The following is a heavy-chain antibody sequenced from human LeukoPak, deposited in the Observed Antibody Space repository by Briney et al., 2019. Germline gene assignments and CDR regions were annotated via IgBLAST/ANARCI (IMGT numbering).Heavy chain of an antibody. CDR3: ARGLDSVPQYYFDY. Sequence: ASVKVSCTASGYTFTSYCISWVRQAPGQGLEWMGWISAYNGNTNYAQKLQGRVTMTTDTSTSTAYMELRSLRSDDTAVYYCARGLDSVPQYYFDYWGQGTLVTVSS. CDR1: GYTFTSYC. D-gene: IGHD4-11*01. J-gene: IGHJ4*02. V-gene: IGHV1-18*01. CDR2: ISAYNGNT.